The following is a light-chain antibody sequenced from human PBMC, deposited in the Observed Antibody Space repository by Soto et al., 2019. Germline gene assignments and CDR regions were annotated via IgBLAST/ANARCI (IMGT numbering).Light chain of an antibody. CDR3: QHFGGTTFT. J-gene: IGKJ5*01. CDR2: GAS. V-gene: IGKV3-20*01. CDR1: QSVSSSY. Sequence: DIVMTQSPDSLALSPGERATLSGRASQSVSSSYIAWYQQRPGQTPSLLIYGASTRATGIPDRFSGSGPGTHFTLTISRLEPGDFAVYYCQHFGGTTFTFGQGTRLEIK.